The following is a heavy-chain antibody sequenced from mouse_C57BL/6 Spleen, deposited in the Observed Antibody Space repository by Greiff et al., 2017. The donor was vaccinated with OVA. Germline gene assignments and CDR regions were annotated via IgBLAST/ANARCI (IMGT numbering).Heavy chain of an antibody. J-gene: IGHJ2*01. V-gene: IGHV1-72*01. CDR3: GRTGDYAFDY. CDR1: GFTFTSYW. CDR2: INPNSGGT. D-gene: IGHD2-4*01. Sequence: QVQLQQPGAELVKPGASVKLSCKASGFTFTSYWMHWVKQRPGRGLEWIGRINPNSGGTKYNEKFKSKPTLTVDNTSTTAYMQLSSLTAEDSAVYYYGRTGDYAFDYWGQGTTLTVAS.